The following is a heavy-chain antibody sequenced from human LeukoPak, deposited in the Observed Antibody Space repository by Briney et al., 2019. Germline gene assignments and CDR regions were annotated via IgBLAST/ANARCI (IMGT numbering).Heavy chain of an antibody. CDR3: ARDETGVGAGGIDY. D-gene: IGHD2-8*02. V-gene: IGHV3-48*02. CDR2: ISSSGSTI. Sequence: PGGSLRLSCAASGFTFSSYSMNWVRQAPGKGLEWVAYISSSGSTIYYADSVKGRFTISRDNARNSLYLQMNSLRDEDTAVYYCARDETGVGAGGIDYWGQGTLVTVSS. J-gene: IGHJ4*02. CDR1: GFTFSSYS.